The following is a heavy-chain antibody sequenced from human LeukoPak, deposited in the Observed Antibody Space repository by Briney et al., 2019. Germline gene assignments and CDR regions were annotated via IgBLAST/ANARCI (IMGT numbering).Heavy chain of an antibody. J-gene: IGHJ4*02. D-gene: IGHD6-19*01. CDR3: ARALRSGGNFDY. V-gene: IGHV3-48*04. CDR1: GFTFSSYS. CDR2: ISSSGSTI. Sequence: GGSLRLSCAASGFTFSSYSMNWVRQAPGKGLEWVSYISSSGSTIYYADSVKGRFTISRDNAKNSLYLQMNSLRAEDTAVYYCARALRSGGNFDYWGQGTLVTVSS.